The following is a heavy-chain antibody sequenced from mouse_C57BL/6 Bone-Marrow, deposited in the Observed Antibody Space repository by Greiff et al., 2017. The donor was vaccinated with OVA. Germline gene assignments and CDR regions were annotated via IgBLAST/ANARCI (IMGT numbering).Heavy chain of an antibody. V-gene: IGHV6-3*01. J-gene: IGHJ2*01. Sequence: EVKVEESGGGLVQPGGSMKLSCVASGFTFSNYWMNWVRQSPEKGLEWVAQIRLKSDNYATHYAESVKGRFTISRDDSKSSVYLQMNNLRAEDTGIYYCTAITTVVADYWGQGTTLTVSS. CDR2: IRLKSDNYAT. CDR3: TAITTVVADY. D-gene: IGHD1-1*01. CDR1: GFTFSNYW.